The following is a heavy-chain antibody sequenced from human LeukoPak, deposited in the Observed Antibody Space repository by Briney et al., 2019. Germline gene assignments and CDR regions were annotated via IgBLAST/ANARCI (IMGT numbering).Heavy chain of an antibody. Sequence: PGGSLRLSCAASGFTFSSYSMNWVRQAPGKGLEWVSSISSSSSYIYYADSVKGRFTISRDNAKNSLYLQMNSLRAEDTAVYYCARGGRARDSGSYSWGQGILVTVSS. CDR3: ARGGRARDSGSYS. J-gene: IGHJ4*02. CDR1: GFTFSSYS. D-gene: IGHD1-26*01. V-gene: IGHV3-21*04. CDR2: ISSSSSYI.